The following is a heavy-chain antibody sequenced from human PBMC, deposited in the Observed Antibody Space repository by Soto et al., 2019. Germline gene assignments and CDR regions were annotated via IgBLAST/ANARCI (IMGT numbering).Heavy chain of an antibody. CDR2: IIPIFGTA. Sequence: SVKVSCKASGGTFSSYSISWVRQAPGQGLEWMGGIIPIFGTANYAQKFQGRVTITADESTSTAYMELSSLRSEDTAVYYCARAVKMVVPAAANWFDPWGQGTLVTVSS. J-gene: IGHJ5*02. D-gene: IGHD2-2*01. CDR3: ARAVKMVVPAAANWFDP. CDR1: GGTFSSYS. V-gene: IGHV1-69*13.